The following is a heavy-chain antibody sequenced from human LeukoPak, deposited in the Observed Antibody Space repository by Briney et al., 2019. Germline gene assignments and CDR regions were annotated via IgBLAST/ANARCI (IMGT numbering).Heavy chain of an antibody. D-gene: IGHD3-22*01. Sequence: SETLSLTCTVSGGSISSYYWSWIRQPPGKGLEWIGSIYYSGSTYYNPSLKSRVTISVDTSKHQFSLKLISVTAADTAVYYCARGFGYYDSSGYCFDYWGQGTLVTVSS. V-gene: IGHV4-59*05. CDR2: IYYSGST. J-gene: IGHJ4*02. CDR1: GGSISSYY. CDR3: ARGFGYYDSSGYCFDY.